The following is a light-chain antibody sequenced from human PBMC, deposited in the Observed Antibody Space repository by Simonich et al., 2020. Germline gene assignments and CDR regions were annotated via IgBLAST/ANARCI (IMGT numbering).Light chain of an antibody. CDR2: NVS. Sequence: QSALTQPASVSGSPGQSITISCTGTSSDVGGYNYFSWYQQHPGKAPKLMIYNVSNRPSGVSNRFSGSKSGNTASLTISGRQAEDEADYYCSSYTSSSTLVFGGGTKLTVL. CDR3: SSYTSSSTLV. J-gene: IGLJ2*01. V-gene: IGLV2-14*03. CDR1: SSDVGGYNY.